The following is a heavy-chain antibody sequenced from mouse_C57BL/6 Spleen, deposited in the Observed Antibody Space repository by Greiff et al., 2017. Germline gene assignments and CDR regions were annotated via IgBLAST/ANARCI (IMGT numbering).Heavy chain of an antibody. V-gene: IGHV5-4*01. CDR1: GFTFSSYA. CDR3: ARDGRGSYFDY. J-gene: IGHJ2*01. CDR2: ISDGGSYT. D-gene: IGHD1-1*01. Sequence: EVKLMESGGGLVKPGGSLKLSCAASGFTFSSYAMSWVRQTPEKRLEWVATISDGGSYTYYPDNVKGRVTISTDNAENNLYLQMSQLKSEDTAMYYGARDGRGSYFDYWGQGTTLTVSS.